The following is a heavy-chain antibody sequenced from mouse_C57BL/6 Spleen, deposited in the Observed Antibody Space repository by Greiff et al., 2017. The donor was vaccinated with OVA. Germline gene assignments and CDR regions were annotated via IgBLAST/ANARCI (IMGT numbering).Heavy chain of an antibody. D-gene: IGHD1-1*01. CDR1: GYTFTSYW. CDR3: AAYYYGSRGAD. Sequence: VQLQQPGAELVKPGASVKVSCKASGYTFTSYWMHWVKQRPGQGLEWIGRIHPSDSDTNYNQKFKGKATLTVDKSSSTAYMQLSSLTSEDAAVYDCAAYYYGSRGADWGQGTLVTVSA. CDR2: IHPSDSDT. J-gene: IGHJ3*01. V-gene: IGHV1-74*01.